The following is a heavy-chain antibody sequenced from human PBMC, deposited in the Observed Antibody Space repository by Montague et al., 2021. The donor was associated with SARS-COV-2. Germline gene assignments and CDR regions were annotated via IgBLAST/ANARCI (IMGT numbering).Heavy chain of an antibody. CDR1: GFTFSSYA. J-gene: IGHJ3*02. V-gene: IGHV3-30-3*01. CDR2: ISYDGSNK. Sequence: RSLSFAASGFTFSSYAMHWVRQAPGKGLEWVAVISYDGSNKYYADSVKGRFTISRNNSKNTLYLQMNSLRAEDTAVYYCARAAQKQYVLLWFGELLHDAFDIWGQGTMVTVSS. D-gene: IGHD3-10*01. CDR3: ARAAQKQYVLLWFGELLHDAFDI.